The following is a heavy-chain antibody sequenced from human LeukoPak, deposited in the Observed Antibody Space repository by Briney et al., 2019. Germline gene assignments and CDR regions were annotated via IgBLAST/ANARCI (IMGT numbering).Heavy chain of an antibody. Sequence: TSETLSLTCTVSGGSISSSSYYWGWIRQPPGKGLEWIGEINHSGSTNYNPSLKSRVTISVDTSKNQFSLKLSSVTAADTAVYYCAREAEYYYDSSGPYFDYWGQGTLVTVSS. CDR3: AREAEYYYDSSGPYFDY. J-gene: IGHJ4*02. CDR2: INHSGST. CDR1: GGSISSSSYY. D-gene: IGHD3-22*01. V-gene: IGHV4-39*07.